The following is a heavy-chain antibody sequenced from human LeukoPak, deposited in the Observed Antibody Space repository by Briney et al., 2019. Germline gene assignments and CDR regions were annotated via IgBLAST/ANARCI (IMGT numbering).Heavy chain of an antibody. CDR2: IKPDDTEK. D-gene: IGHD4-23*01. V-gene: IGHV3-7*01. CDR1: GFTFSHFW. Sequence: GGSLRLSCLASGFTFSHFWMSWVRQAPGKGLEWVANIKPDDTEKYYGTSVEGRFTILRDNAKNSVYLQMNSLRAEDTAVYYCVTHEVTVVTRSTFDNWGQGTLVTVSS. J-gene: IGHJ4*02. CDR3: VTHEVTVVTRSTFDN.